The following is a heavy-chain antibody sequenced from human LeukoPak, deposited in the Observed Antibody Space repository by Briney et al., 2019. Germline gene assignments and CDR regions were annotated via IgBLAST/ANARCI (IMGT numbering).Heavy chain of an antibody. J-gene: IGHJ4*02. Sequence: PGGSLRLSCAASGFTFSSYAMSWVRQAPGKGLEWVSAISDSSGNTYYADSVKGRFTISRDNSKNTLYLQMNSLRVEDTAVYYCAKVTQWLVKGFDYWGQGTLVTVSS. V-gene: IGHV3-23*01. CDR1: GFTFSSYA. D-gene: IGHD6-19*01. CDR2: ISDSSGNT. CDR3: AKVTQWLVKGFDY.